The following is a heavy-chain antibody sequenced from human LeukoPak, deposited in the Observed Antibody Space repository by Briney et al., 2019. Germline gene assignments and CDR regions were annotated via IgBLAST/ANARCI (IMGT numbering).Heavy chain of an antibody. CDR2: IYTSGST. CDR1: GGSISSYY. J-gene: IGHJ5*02. D-gene: IGHD2-2*01. Sequence: SETLSLTCTVSGGSISSYYWSWIRQPAGKGLEWIGRIYTSGSTNYNPSLKSRVTMSVDTSKNQFSLKLSSVTAADTAVYYCARARYCSSTSCHAFDPWGQGTLVTVSS. V-gene: IGHV4-4*07. CDR3: ARARYCSSTSCHAFDP.